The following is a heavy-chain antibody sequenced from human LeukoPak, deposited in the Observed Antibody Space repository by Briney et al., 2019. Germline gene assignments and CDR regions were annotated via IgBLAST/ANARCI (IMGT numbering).Heavy chain of an antibody. Sequence: PSETLSLTCTVSGYSTSSGYYWGWIRQPPGKGLEWIGSLYHSGSTYYNPSLKSRVTISVDTSKNQFSLKLSSVAAADTAVYYCAREDIVATISHYDYWGQGTLVTVSS. D-gene: IGHD5-12*01. J-gene: IGHJ4*02. CDR2: LYHSGST. CDR1: GYSTSSGYY. V-gene: IGHV4-38-2*02. CDR3: AREDIVATISHYDY.